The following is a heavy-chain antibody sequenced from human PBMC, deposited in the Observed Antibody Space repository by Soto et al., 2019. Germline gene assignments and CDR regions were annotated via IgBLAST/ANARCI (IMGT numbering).Heavy chain of an antibody. CDR3: ARVTIFGVVSHYYMDV. V-gene: IGHV1-18*01. CDR2: ISAYNGNT. CDR1: GYTFTSYG. Sequence: VASVKVSCKASGYTFTSYGIGWVRQAPGQGLEWMGWISAYNGNTNYAQKLQGRVTMTTDTSTSTAYMELRSLRSDDTAVYYCARVTIFGVVSHYYMDVWGKGTTVTVSS. D-gene: IGHD3-3*01. J-gene: IGHJ6*03.